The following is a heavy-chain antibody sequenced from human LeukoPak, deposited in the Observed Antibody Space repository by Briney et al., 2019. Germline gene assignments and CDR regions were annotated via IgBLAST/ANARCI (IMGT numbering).Heavy chain of an antibody. V-gene: IGHV3-23*01. CDR3: AKAISCSDGTCSFFDY. J-gene: IGHJ4*02. Sequence: PGGSLRLPCAASGFTFSSYAMSWVRQAPGQGLEWVSAISGSGSSTYYADSVKGRFTISRDNSKNTLYLQVNSLRAEDTAVFYCAKAISCSDGTCSFFDYWGQGALVTVSS. CDR1: GFTFSSYA. CDR2: ISGSGSST. D-gene: IGHD2-15*01.